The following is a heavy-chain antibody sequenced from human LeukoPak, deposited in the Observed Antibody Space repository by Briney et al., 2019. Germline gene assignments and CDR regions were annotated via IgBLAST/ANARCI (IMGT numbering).Heavy chain of an antibody. CDR1: GYTFTNYD. CDR2: IYPGDSDT. V-gene: IGHV5-51*01. D-gene: IGHD5-24*01. CDR3: AGSMGEGYNWFDP. J-gene: IGHJ5*02. Sequence: GASVKVSCKASGYTFTNYDINWVRQATGQGLEWMGIIYPGDSDTRYSPSFQGQVTISADKSISTAYLQWSSLKASDTAMYYCAGSMGEGYNWFDPWGQGTLVTVSS.